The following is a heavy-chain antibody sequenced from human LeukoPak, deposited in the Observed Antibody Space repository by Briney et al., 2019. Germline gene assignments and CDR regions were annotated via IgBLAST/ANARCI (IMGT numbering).Heavy chain of an antibody. CDR1: GYTFTGYY. CDR2: INPKSGGT. Sequence: APVKVSCAASGYTFTGYYMHWVREAPGQGLEWMGWINPKSGGTNYAQKFQGRVTMTRDTSISTAYMELSRLRSDDTAVYYWARDLAPPYSRGWYFNYYGMDVWGKGTTVTVSS. D-gene: IGHD6-19*01. CDR3: ARDLAPPYSRGWYFNYYGMDV. V-gene: IGHV1-2*02. J-gene: IGHJ6*04.